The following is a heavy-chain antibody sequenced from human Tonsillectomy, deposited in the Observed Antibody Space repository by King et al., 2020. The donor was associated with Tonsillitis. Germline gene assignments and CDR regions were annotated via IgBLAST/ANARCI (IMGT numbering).Heavy chain of an antibody. CDR3: ARDSDSSSWDTYYYYYMDV. D-gene: IGHD6-13*01. Sequence: VQLVESGGGLVQPGGSLRLSCAASGFTFSSYEMNWVRQAPGKGLEWVSYISSSGSTIYYADSVKGRFTISTDNAKNSLYLQMNSLRAEDTAVYYCARDSDSSSWDTYYYYYMDVWGKGTTVTVSS. CDR1: GFTFSSYE. V-gene: IGHV3-48*03. J-gene: IGHJ6*03. CDR2: ISSSGSTI.